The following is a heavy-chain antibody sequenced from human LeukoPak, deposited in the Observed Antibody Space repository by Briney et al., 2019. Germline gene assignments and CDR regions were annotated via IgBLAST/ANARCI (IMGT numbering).Heavy chain of an antibody. V-gene: IGHV3-23*01. J-gene: IGHJ5*02. D-gene: IGHD3-22*01. CDR3: AKSDSRGYSLDWFDP. CDR1: GFTFSSYA. CDR2: ISGSGGST. Sequence: GGSLRLSCAASGFTFSSYAMSWVRQAPGKRLEWVSAISGSGGSTYYADSVKGRFTISRDNSKNTLYLQMNSLRAEDTAVYYCAKSDSRGYSLDWFDPWGQGTLVTVSS.